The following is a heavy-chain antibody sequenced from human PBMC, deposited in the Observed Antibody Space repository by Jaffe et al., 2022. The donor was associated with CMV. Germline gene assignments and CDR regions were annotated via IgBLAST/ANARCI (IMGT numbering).Heavy chain of an antibody. V-gene: IGHV1-69*09. D-gene: IGHD5-12*01. Sequence: QVQLVQSGAEVKKPGSSVKVSCKASGGTFSSYAISWVRQAPGQGLEWMGRIIPILGIANYAQKFQGRVTITADKSTSTAYMELSSLRSEDTAVYYCARDWPVRVATMNWFDPWGQGTLVTVSS. CDR3: ARDWPVRVATMNWFDP. CDR2: IIPILGIA. CDR1: GGTFSSYA. J-gene: IGHJ5*02.